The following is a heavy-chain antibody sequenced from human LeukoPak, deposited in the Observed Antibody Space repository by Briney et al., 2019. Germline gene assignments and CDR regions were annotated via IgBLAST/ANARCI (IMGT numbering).Heavy chain of an antibody. CDR2: ISGSGGCT. D-gene: IGHD4-17*01. CDR3: ANRPWAYGDKNDY. Sequence: SGGSLRLSCAASGFTFSSYAMSWVRQAPGKGLEWVSAISGSGGCTYYADSVKGRFTISRDNSKNTLYLQMNSLRAEDTAVYYCANRPWAYGDKNDYWGQGTLVTVSS. V-gene: IGHV3-23*01. CDR1: GFTFSSYA. J-gene: IGHJ4*02.